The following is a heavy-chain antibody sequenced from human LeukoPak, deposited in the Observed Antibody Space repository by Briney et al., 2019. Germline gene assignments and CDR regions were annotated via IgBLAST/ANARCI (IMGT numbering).Heavy chain of an antibody. CDR3: ARLGYCSSASCYYGMDV. CDR2: IDPSDSYT. D-gene: IGHD2-2*01. J-gene: IGHJ6*02. CDR1: GYSFTSYW. V-gene: IGHV5-10-1*01. Sequence: GESLKISCKGSGYSFTSYWISWVRQMPGKGLEWMGRIDPSDSYTNYSPSFQGHVTISADKSISTAYLQWSSLKASDTAMYYCARLGYCSSASCYYGMDVWGQGTTITVSS.